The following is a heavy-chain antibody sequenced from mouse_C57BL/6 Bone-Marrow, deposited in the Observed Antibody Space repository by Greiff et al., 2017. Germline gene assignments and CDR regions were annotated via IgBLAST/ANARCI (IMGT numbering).Heavy chain of an antibody. J-gene: IGHJ2*01. Sequence: VQLQQPGAELVKPGASVKLSCKASGYTFTSYWMQWVKQRPGQGLEWIGEIDPSDSYTNYNQKFKGKATLTVDTSSSTAYMQLSSLTSEDSAVYYCARGLALDYWGQGTTLTVSS. CDR3: ARGLALDY. CDR2: IDPSDSYT. CDR1: GYTFTSYW. V-gene: IGHV1-50*01.